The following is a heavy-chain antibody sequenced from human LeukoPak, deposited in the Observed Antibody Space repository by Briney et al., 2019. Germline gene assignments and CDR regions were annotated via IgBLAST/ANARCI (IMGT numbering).Heavy chain of an antibody. V-gene: IGHV3-23*01. CDR1: GFTFSSYA. Sequence: GGSLRLSCAASGFTFSSYAIYWVRQAPGKGLEWVSAISGSGSPTYYADSVKGRFTISRDSSKNTLYLQMNSLRAEDTAVYYCATATFGFFWSGYCDDWGQGTLVTVSS. CDR2: ISGSGSPT. CDR3: ATATFGFFWSGYCDD. D-gene: IGHD3-3*01. J-gene: IGHJ4*02.